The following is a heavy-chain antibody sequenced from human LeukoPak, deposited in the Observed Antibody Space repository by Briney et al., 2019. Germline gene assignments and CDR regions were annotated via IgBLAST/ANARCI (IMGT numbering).Heavy chain of an antibody. CDR2: IYSGGST. D-gene: IGHD6-13*01. Sequence: GGSLRLSCAASGFTVSSDYMGWVRQAPGKGLEWVSVIYSGGSTYYADSVKGRFTISRDNSKNTLYLQMNSLRAEDTAVYYCAREVHVIAAAEPYFDYWGQGTLVTVSS. J-gene: IGHJ4*02. CDR1: GFTVSSDY. CDR3: AREVHVIAAAEPYFDY. V-gene: IGHV3-53*01.